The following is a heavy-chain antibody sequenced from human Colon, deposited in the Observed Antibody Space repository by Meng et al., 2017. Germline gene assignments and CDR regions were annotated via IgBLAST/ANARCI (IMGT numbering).Heavy chain of an antibody. J-gene: IGHJ1*01. V-gene: IGHV4-34*01. Sequence: QVQLRLWGAGLLKPPETLSLTCAVYGGSFSGYYWSWIRQPPGKGLEWIGEINHSGSTNYNPSLKSRVTISVDTSKNQFSLKLSSVTAADTAVYYCARGRYRYSGSYSKGAEYFQHWGQGTLVTVSS. D-gene: IGHD1-26*01. CDR3: ARGRYRYSGSYSKGAEYFQH. CDR2: INHSGST. CDR1: GGSFSGYY.